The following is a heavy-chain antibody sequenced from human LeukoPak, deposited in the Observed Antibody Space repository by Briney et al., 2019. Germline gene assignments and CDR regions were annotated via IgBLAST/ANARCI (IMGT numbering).Heavy chain of an antibody. CDR2: INPNSGGA. CDR3: ARGFSIGAVAGTGFYY. Sequence: ASVKVSCKASGYTFTGYYMYWVRQAPGQGLEWMGWINPNSGGANYAQRFQGRVTMTRDTSISTAYMELSRLTSDDTAVYYCARGFSIGAVAGTGFYYWGQGTLVTVS. CDR1: GYTFTGYY. V-gene: IGHV1-2*02. D-gene: IGHD6-19*01. J-gene: IGHJ4*02.